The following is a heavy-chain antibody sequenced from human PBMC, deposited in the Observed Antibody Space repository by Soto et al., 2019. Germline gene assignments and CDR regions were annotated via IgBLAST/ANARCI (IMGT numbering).Heavy chain of an antibody. CDR3: AREIRERLGTDY. CDR1: GGSISSSNW. D-gene: IGHD1-1*01. Sequence: ETLSLTCAVSGGSISSSNWWSWVRQPPGKGLEWIGEIYHSGSTNYNPSLKSRVTISVDKSKNQFSLKLSSVTAADTAVYYCAREIRERLGTDYWGQGTLVTVSS. J-gene: IGHJ4*02. V-gene: IGHV4-4*02. CDR2: IYHSGST.